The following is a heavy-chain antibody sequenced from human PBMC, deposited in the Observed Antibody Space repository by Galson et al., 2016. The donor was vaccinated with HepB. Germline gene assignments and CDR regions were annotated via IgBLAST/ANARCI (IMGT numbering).Heavy chain of an antibody. Sequence: TLSLTCTVSGGSISSGGDYWSWIRQHPGKGLEWIGYIYHSGKTYYNPSLKSRLTISIDTSKNQFSLKLSSVTAADTAVYYCARERGAATGQNFCFGMDVWGQGTTVTVSS. D-gene: IGHD6-13*01. V-gene: IGHV4-31*03. J-gene: IGHJ6*02. CDR3: ARERGAATGQNFCFGMDV. CDR2: IYHSGKT. CDR1: GGSISSGGDY.